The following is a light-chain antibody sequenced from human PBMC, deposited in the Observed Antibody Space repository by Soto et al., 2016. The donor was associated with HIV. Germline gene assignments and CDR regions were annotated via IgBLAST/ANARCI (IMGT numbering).Light chain of an antibody. CDR1: NIGRKS. V-gene: IGLV3-21*04. CDR3: QVWDSSTNHVV. Sequence: SYVLTQPPSVSVAPGKTARINCGGNNIGRKSVHWYQQRPGQAPVLVIYDDSDRPSGIPERFSGSNSGNSATLTISRVEAGDEADYFCQVWDSSTNHVVFGGGTKLTVL. CDR2: DDS. J-gene: IGLJ2*01.